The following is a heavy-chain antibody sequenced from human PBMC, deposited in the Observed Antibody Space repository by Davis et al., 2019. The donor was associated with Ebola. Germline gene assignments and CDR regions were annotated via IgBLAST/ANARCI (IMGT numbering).Heavy chain of an antibody. J-gene: IGHJ5*02. CDR3: ARGGYCSSTSCYLHWFDP. V-gene: IGHV1-3*01. D-gene: IGHD2-2*01. CDR2: INAGNGNT. Sequence: GESLKISCKGSGYTFTSYAMHWVRQAPGQRLEWMGWINAGNGNTKYSQKFQGRVTITRDTSASTAYMELSSLRSEDTAVYYCARGGYCSSTSCYLHWFDPWGQGTLVTVSS. CDR1: GYTFTSYA.